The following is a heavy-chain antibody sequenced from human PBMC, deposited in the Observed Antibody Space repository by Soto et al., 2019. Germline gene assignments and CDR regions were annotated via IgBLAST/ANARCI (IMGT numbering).Heavy chain of an antibody. V-gene: IGHV4-34*01. CDR3: ASSVSPLPYDYGMDV. J-gene: IGHJ6*02. D-gene: IGHD2-15*01. Sequence: ETLSLTCAVYGGSFSGYYWSWIRHPPGKGLEWIGEINHSGSTNYNPSLKSRVTISVDTSKNQFSLKLSSVTAADTAVYYCASSVSPLPYDYGMDVWGQGTTVTVSS. CDR1: GGSFSGYY. CDR2: INHSGST.